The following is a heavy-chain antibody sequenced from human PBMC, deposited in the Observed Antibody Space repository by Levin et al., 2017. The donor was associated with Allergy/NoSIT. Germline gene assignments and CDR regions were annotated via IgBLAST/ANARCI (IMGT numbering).Heavy chain of an antibody. CDR2: IYWDDYK. CDR3: AHSPITMVRGVVPYYFDY. J-gene: IGHJ4*02. V-gene: IGHV2-5*02. D-gene: IGHD3-10*01. CDR1: GFSVSGYAVA. Sequence: SGPTLVKPTQTLTLTCSFSGFSVSGYAVAVGWVRQPPGKALEWLALIYWDDYKTYSPSLKSRLTITKDTSKHQVVLTMTNMDPVDTATYYCAHSPITMVRGVVPYYFDYWGQGTLVTVSS.